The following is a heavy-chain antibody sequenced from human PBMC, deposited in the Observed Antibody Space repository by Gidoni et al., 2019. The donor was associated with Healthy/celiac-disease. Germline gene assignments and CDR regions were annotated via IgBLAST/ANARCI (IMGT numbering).Heavy chain of an antibody. Sequence: QVQLQESGPGLVKPSETLSLTCTVSGGSISSYYWSWIRQPAGKGLEWIGRIYTSGSTNYHPSLKSRVTMSVDTSKNQFSLKLSSVTAADTAVYYCARDSYYYDSSGYLREVWYFDYWGQGTLVTVSS. CDR3: ARDSYYYDSSGYLREVWYFDY. V-gene: IGHV4-4*07. CDR1: GGSISSYY. CDR2: IYTSGST. D-gene: IGHD3-22*01. J-gene: IGHJ4*02.